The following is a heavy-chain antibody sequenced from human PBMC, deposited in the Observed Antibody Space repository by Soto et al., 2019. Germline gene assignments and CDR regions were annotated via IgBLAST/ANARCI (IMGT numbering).Heavy chain of an antibody. J-gene: IGHJ4*02. Sequence: QVQLVQSGAEVMKPGSSVSVSCKASGGTFSNSAISWVRQAPGRGLEWMGGIVPVFGTPYDAQRWQDRVTITADERRTTACMTLRSLRSDDTAVYFCVREEEGGLGSYSPPVHWGQGTLVTVSS. V-gene: IGHV1-69*01. CDR2: IVPVFGTP. D-gene: IGHD3-10*01. CDR3: VREEEGGLGSYSPPVH. CDR1: GGTFSNSA.